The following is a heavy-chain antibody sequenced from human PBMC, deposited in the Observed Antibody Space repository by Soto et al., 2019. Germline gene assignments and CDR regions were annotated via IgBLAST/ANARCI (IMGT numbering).Heavy chain of an antibody. D-gene: IGHD3-9*01. CDR1: GFTFSNAW. CDR2: IKSKTDGGTT. V-gene: IGHV3-15*01. Sequence: EVQLVESGGGLVKPGGSLRLSCAASGFTFSNAWMSWVRQAPGKGLEWVGRIKSKTDGGTTDYAAPVKGRFTISRDDSKNTLYLQMNSLKTEDTAVYYCTTDILTGYYPIDYWGQGTLVTVSS. CDR3: TTDILTGYYPIDY. J-gene: IGHJ4*02.